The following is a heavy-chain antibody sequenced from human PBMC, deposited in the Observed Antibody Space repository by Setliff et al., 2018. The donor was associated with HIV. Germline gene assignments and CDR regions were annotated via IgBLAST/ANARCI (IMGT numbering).Heavy chain of an antibody. CDR1: GGSISSGYYY. CDR2: IYYSGST. J-gene: IGHJ2*01. V-gene: IGHV4-31*03. Sequence: SETLFLTCTVSGGSISSGYYYWSWIRQHPGKGLEWIGYIYYSGSTYYNPSLKSRVTISVDTSKNQFSLKLSSVTAADTAIYYCARGTPDHEVWYFDLWGRGTLVTVSS. CDR3: ARGTPDHEVWYFDL.